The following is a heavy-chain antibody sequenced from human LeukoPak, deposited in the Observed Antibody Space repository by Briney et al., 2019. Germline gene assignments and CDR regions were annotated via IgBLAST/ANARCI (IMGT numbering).Heavy chain of an antibody. Sequence: GGSLRLSCAASGFTFSNYAMYWVRQAPGKGLEYVSAISTDGGSTYYANSVQGRFTISRDNTKNTLDLQMGSLSPEDTAVYYCSRGPQGRFGELLGWGQGTLVTVSS. CDR3: SRGPQGRFGELLG. J-gene: IGHJ4*02. CDR1: GFTFSNYA. CDR2: ISTDGGST. V-gene: IGHV3-64*01. D-gene: IGHD3-10*01.